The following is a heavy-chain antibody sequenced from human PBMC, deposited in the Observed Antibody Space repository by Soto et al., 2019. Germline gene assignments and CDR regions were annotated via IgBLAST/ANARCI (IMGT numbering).Heavy chain of an antibody. Sequence: PWGSLRLSCAASGFTFSSYAMSWVRQAPGKGLEWVSAISGSGGSTYYADSVKGRFTISRDNSKNTLYLQMNSLRAEDTAVYYCAKDPGYSSSWYNPNWFDPWGQGTLVTVSS. CDR2: ISGSGGST. J-gene: IGHJ5*02. D-gene: IGHD6-13*01. CDR3: AKDPGYSSSWYNPNWFDP. CDR1: GFTFSSYA. V-gene: IGHV3-23*01.